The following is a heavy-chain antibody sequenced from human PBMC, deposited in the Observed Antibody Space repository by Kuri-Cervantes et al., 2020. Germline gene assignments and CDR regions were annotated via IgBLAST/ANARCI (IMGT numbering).Heavy chain of an antibody. Sequence: GESLKISCAASGFTFSSYGMHWVRQAPGKGLEWGAVIWYDGSNKYYADSVKGRFTISRDNSKNTLYLQMNSLRAEDTAVYYCARDNYGSRSYFLIGGRGFDPWGQGTMVTVSS. V-gene: IGHV3-33*01. CDR3: ARDNYGSRSYFLIGGRGFDP. D-gene: IGHD3-10*01. CDR2: IWYDGSNK. J-gene: IGHJ5*02. CDR1: GFTFSSYG.